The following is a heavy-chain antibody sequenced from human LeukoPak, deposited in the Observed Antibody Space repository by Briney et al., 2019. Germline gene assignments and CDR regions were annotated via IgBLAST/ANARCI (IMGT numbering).Heavy chain of an antibody. CDR1: GGSISSGGDS. J-gene: IGHJ6*02. CDR3: ARGPFYYYGSGSYYYYGMDV. V-gene: IGHV4-30-2*01. Sequence: SQTLSLTCAVSGGSISSGGDSWSWIRQPPGKGLEWIGYIYHGGSTYYNPSLKSRVTISVDTSKNQFSLKLSSVTAADTAVYYCARGPFYYYGSGSYYYYGMDVWGQGTTVTVSS. CDR2: IYHGGST. D-gene: IGHD3-10*01.